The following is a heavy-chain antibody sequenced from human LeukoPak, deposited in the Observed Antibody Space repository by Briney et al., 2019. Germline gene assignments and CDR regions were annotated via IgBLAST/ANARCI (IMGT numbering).Heavy chain of an antibody. CDR3: AKRGDYYDSSGYLYYFDY. D-gene: IGHD3-22*01. CDR1: GFTFSSYA. J-gene: IGHJ4*02. V-gene: IGHV3-23*01. Sequence: GASLRLSCAASGFTFSSYAMSWVRQAPGKGLEWVSAISGSGGSTYYADSVKGRFTISRDNSKNTLYLQMNSLRAEDTAVYYCAKRGDYYDSSGYLYYFDYWGQGTLVTVSS. CDR2: ISGSGGST.